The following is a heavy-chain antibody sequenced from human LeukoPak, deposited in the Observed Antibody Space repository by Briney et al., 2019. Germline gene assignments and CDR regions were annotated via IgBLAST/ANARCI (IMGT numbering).Heavy chain of an antibody. CDR2: LKQDGSER. J-gene: IGHJ4*02. D-gene: IGHD2-15*01. V-gene: IGHV3-7*01. CDR3: RAGAGWSIDY. CDR1: GFSFSNYW. Sequence: GGSLRLSCAASGFSFSNYWMNWVRQAPGKGLEWVAILKQDGSERLYVDSVKGRFTISRDNAKNSLFLQMHSLRAEDTAVYYCRAGAGWSIDYWGQGTLVTVSS.